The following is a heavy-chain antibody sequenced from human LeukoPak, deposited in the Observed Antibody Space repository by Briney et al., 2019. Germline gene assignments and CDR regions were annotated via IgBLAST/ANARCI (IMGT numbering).Heavy chain of an antibody. D-gene: IGHD3-3*01. CDR1: GFTFSSYG. V-gene: IGHV3-30*03. CDR3: ARVIWSGYYQIDY. J-gene: IGHJ4*02. CDR2: ISYDGSNK. Sequence: GGSLRLSCAASGFTFSSYGMHWVRQAPGKGLEWVAVISYDGSNKNYADSVKGRFTISRDNSKNTLYLQMNSLRAEDTAVYYCARVIWSGYYQIDYWGQGTLVTVSS.